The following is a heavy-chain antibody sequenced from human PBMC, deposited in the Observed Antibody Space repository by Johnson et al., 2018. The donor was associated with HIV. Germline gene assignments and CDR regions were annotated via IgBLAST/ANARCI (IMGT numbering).Heavy chain of an antibody. CDR3: ASYCSGGSCYRRSPSDAFDI. Sequence: QVQLVESGGGLAQPGGSLRLSCAASGFTFSSYGMHWVRQAPGKGLEWVAFIRFAGSNKYYADSVKGRFTISRDNSKNTLHLQMNSMRAEDTAVYYCASYCSGGSCYRRSPSDAFDIWGQGTMVTVSS. V-gene: IGHV3-30*02. D-gene: IGHD2-15*01. CDR1: GFTFSSYG. J-gene: IGHJ3*02. CDR2: IRFAGSNK.